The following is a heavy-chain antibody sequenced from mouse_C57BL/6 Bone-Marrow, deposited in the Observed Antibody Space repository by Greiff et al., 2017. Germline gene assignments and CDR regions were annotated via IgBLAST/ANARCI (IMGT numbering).Heavy chain of an antibody. V-gene: IGHV1-80*01. CDR1: GYAFSSYW. J-gene: IGHJ2*01. Sequence: QVQLQQSGAELVKPGASVKISCKASGYAFSSYWMNWVKQRPGKGLEWIGQIYPGDGDTNYNGKFKGKATLTADKSSSTAYMQLSSLTSEDSAVYFCAREESNYYGSTIDYWGQGNTLTVSS. D-gene: IGHD1-1*01. CDR3: AREESNYYGSTIDY. CDR2: IYPGDGDT.